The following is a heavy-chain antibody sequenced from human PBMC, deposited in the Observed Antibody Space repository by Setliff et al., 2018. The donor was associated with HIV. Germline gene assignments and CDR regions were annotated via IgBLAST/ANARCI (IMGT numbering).Heavy chain of an antibody. Sequence: ASVKVSCKASGYTFTDYYVHWVRQAPGQGLEWMGWINPSSGGTNYAQTFQGRVTMTRDTSIATAYLDLRNLTSDDTAMYYCARATYSGSPNPPQDYWGQGTLVTVSS. J-gene: IGHJ4*02. CDR1: GYTFTDYY. V-gene: IGHV1-2*02. D-gene: IGHD1-26*01. CDR2: INPSSGGT. CDR3: ARATYSGSPNPPQDY.